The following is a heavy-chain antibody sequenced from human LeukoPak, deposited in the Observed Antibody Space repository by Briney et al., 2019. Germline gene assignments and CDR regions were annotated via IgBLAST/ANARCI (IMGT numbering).Heavy chain of an antibody. CDR3: ARGLTPGMDWFDP. J-gene: IGHJ5*02. V-gene: IGHV4-34*01. CDR1: GGSFSGYY. D-gene: IGHD1-14*01. CDR2: INHSGST. Sequence: SETLSLTCAVYGGSFSGYYWSWIRQPPGKGLGWIGEINHSGSTNYNPSLKSRVTISVDTSKNQFSLKLSSVTAADTAVYYCARGLTPGMDWFDPWGQGTLVTVSS.